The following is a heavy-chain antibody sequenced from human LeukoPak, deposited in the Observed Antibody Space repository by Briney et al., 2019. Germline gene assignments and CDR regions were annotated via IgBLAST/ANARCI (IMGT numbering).Heavy chain of an antibody. V-gene: IGHV4-34*01. J-gene: IGHJ3*01. CDR3: ASPYDKNVFDV. CDR2: INHGGST. D-gene: IGHD3-22*01. Sequence: PPETLSLTCTVYGRSFSGVHWTWVRQAPGKGLEWIGDINHGGSTDYNASLKSRVTISVDASKNEFSLRLISVTAADSATYYCASPYDKNVFDVWGQGTVVTVSS. CDR1: GRSFSGVH.